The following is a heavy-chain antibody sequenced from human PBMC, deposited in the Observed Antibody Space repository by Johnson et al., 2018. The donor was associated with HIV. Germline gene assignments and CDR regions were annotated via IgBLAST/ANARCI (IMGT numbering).Heavy chain of an antibody. Sequence: QEKLVESGGGLVQPGGSLRLSCAASGFSFRSYWMSWVHQAPGKGLEWVAFIRYDGSYKYYADSVKGRFTISRDNSKNTLYLQMHSLRAEDTAVYYCASPLEAAAGPMDAFDIWGQGTMVTVSS. D-gene: IGHD6-13*01. J-gene: IGHJ3*02. CDR1: GFSFRSYW. V-gene: IGHV3-30*02. CDR2: IRYDGSYK. CDR3: ASPLEAAAGPMDAFDI.